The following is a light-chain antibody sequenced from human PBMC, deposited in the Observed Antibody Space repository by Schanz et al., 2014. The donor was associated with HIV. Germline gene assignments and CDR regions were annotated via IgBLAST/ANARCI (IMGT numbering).Light chain of an antibody. CDR2: GAS. Sequence: EIVLTQSPGTLSVSPGERGTLSCRASQSVGSNLAWYQQKPAQGPRLLIYGASSRATGIPDRFTGSGSGTDFTLTISRLEPEDFAMYYCQQYGGLPWTFGQGTKVEIK. J-gene: IGKJ1*01. V-gene: IGKV3-20*01. CDR3: QQYGGLPWT. CDR1: QSVGSN.